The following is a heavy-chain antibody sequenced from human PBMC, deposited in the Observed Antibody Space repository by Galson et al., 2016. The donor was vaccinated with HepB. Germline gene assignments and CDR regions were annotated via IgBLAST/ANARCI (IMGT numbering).Heavy chain of an antibody. J-gene: IGHJ4*02. Sequence: SLRLSCAASGFTFSSYAMSWVRQAPGKGLEWVSAISGGGGSTFYADSVKGRFTISRDNSKNTVYLQMNSLRAEDTAVYYCARGMYYYDSSGYPGPFAYWGQGTLVTVSS. CDR3: ARGMYYYDSSGYPGPFAY. CDR1: GFTFSSYA. D-gene: IGHD3-22*01. CDR2: ISGGGGST. V-gene: IGHV3-23*01.